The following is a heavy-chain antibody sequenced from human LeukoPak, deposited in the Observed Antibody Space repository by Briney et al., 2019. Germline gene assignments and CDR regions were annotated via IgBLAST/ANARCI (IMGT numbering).Heavy chain of an antibody. V-gene: IGHV5-51*01. CDR1: GYTFTGYH. D-gene: IGHD1-26*01. Sequence: GASVKVSCKASGYTFTGYHIHWVRRAPGQGLEWMGIIYPGDSGTRYSPSFQGQVTISVDKSISTAYLQWSSLKASDTAMYYCARHIGGRYYEYWGQGTLVTVSS. CDR2: IYPGDSGT. J-gene: IGHJ4*02. CDR3: ARHIGGRYYEY.